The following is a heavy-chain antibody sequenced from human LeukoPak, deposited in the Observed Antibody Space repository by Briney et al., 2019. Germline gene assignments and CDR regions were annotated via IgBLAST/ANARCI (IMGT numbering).Heavy chain of an antibody. CDR2: IYPGDSDA. V-gene: IGHV5-51*01. D-gene: IGHD3-10*01. J-gene: IGHJ4*02. CDR1: GYRFTNYW. Sequence: GESLKISCRGSGYRFTNYWIAWVRQMPGKGLEWMGIIYPGDSDATYSPSFQGQVTISADKSISTAYLQWSSQKASDTAMYYCARRDYGSSFDYWGQGTLVTVSS. CDR3: ARRDYGSSFDY.